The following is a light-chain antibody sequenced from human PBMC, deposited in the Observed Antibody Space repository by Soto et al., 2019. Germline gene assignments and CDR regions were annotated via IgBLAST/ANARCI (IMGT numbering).Light chain of an antibody. CDR1: QSVSSN. Sequence: EIVMTQSPATLSVSPGERATLSCRASQSVSSNLAWYQQKPGQAPRLLIYGASTRATGIPARFSGSGSGTEFTLTISSLQSEDCAVYYCQQYNNWPPCSYTFGQGTKLEIK. CDR3: QQYNNWPPCSYT. V-gene: IGKV3D-15*01. CDR2: GAS. J-gene: IGKJ2*01.